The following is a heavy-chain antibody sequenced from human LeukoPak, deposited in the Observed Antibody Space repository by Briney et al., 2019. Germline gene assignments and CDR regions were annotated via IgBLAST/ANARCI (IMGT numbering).Heavy chain of an antibody. D-gene: IGHD3-3*02. V-gene: IGHV3-23*01. J-gene: IGHJ4*02. CDR1: GLTFSSYG. CDR3: AKELSLDFDY. CDR2: ITGSGAGT. Sequence: GGSLRLSCAASGLTFSSYGMSWVRQAPGKGLEWVSAITGSGAGTYYADSVKGRFTISRDNSKNTLCLQMNSLRAEDTAVYYCAKELSLDFDYWGQGTLVTVSS.